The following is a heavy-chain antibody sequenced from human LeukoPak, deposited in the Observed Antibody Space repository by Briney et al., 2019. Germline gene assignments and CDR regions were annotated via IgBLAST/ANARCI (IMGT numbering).Heavy chain of an antibody. CDR2: IYTSGST. D-gene: IGHD3-22*01. CDR3: ARGLFYYDSSGYSKYFDY. Sequence: PSETLSLTCTVSGGSISSGSYYWSWIRQPAGKGLEWIGRIYTSGSTNYNPSLKSRVTISVDTSKNQFSLKLSSVTAADTAVYYCARGLFYYDSSGYSKYFDYWGQGTLVTVS. J-gene: IGHJ4*02. CDR1: GGSISSGSYY. V-gene: IGHV4-61*02.